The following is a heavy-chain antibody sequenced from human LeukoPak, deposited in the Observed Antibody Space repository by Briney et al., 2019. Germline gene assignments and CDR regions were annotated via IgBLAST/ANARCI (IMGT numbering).Heavy chain of an antibody. Sequence: PGGSLRPSCAASGFTFSSYWMYWVRQAPGKGLMWVSRCDSDGSGTTYVDSVKGRFTVSRDNAKNTLYLQMSSLRAEDTAVYYCARDSGGNYFDYWGQGTLVTVSS. CDR1: GFTFSSYW. D-gene: IGHD1-26*01. J-gene: IGHJ4*02. CDR3: ARDSGGNYFDY. V-gene: IGHV3-74*01. CDR2: CDSDGSGT.